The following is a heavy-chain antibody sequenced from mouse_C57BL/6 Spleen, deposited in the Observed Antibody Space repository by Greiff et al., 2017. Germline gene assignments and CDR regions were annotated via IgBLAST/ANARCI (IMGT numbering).Heavy chain of an antibody. CDR3: ARDQSLYDYVYYAMDY. D-gene: IGHD2-4*01. CDR1: GYSITSGYY. CDR2: ISYDGSN. V-gene: IGHV3-6*01. J-gene: IGHJ4*01. Sequence: EVHLVESGPGLVKPSQSLSLTCSVTGYSITSGYYWNWLRQFPGNKLEWMGYISYDGSNNYNPSLKNRISITRDTSKNQFFLKLNSVTTEDTATYYCARDQSLYDYVYYAMDYWGQGTSVTVSS.